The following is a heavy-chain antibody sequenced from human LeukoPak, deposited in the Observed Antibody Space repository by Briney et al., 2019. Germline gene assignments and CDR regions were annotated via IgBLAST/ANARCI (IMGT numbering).Heavy chain of an antibody. D-gene: IGHD2-15*01. Sequence: GGSLRLSCAASGFTFDNYGMHWVSQAPGKGLEWVADISSDGATQYYADSVKGRFTISRDNSKNTLNLQMNSLRPGDTAVYYCAKGCLGGGNCFFFQHWGQGTLVTVSS. CDR2: ISSDGATQ. J-gene: IGHJ1*01. CDR3: AKGCLGGGNCFFFQH. CDR1: GFTFDNYG. V-gene: IGHV3-30*18.